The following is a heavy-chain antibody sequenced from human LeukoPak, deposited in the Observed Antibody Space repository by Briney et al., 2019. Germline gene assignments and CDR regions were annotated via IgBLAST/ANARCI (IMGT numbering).Heavy chain of an antibody. Sequence: ASVKVSCKASGYTFTIYDINWVRQAPGQGLEWVGWMNPNSGGTVYAQKFQGGVTMTRDTSIGTLYMELNSLRSEDTAVYYCARGAIFGVAPRGYGMDVWGQGTAVTASS. CDR2: MNPNSGGT. CDR3: ARGAIFGVAPRGYGMDV. V-gene: IGHV1-8*01. CDR1: GYTFTIYD. D-gene: IGHD3-3*01. J-gene: IGHJ6*02.